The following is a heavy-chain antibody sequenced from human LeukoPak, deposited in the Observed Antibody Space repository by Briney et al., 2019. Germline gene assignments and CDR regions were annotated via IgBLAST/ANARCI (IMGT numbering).Heavy chain of an antibody. CDR2: IKQDGSEK. CDR3: ARGLRYFDWLFDY. Sequence: GGSLRLSCAASGFTFSSYWMSWVRQAPGKGLEWVANIKQDGSEKYYVDSVKGRFTISRDNAKNSLYLQMNSLRAEDTAVHYCARGLRYFDWLFDYWGQGTLVTVSS. J-gene: IGHJ4*02. D-gene: IGHD3-9*01. CDR1: GFTFSSYW. V-gene: IGHV3-7*04.